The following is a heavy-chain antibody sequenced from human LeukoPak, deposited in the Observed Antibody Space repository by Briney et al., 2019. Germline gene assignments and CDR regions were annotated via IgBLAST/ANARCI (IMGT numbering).Heavy chain of an antibody. Sequence: SETLSLTCTVSGGSTSSYYWSWIRQPPGKGLEWIGYIYYSGSTNYNPSLKGRVTISVDTSKNQFSLKLSSVTATDTAVYYCARGRDGYNWAFDSWGQGTLVTVSS. J-gene: IGHJ4*02. CDR3: ARGRDGYNWAFDS. V-gene: IGHV4-59*01. D-gene: IGHD5-24*01. CDR2: IYYSGST. CDR1: GGSTSSYY.